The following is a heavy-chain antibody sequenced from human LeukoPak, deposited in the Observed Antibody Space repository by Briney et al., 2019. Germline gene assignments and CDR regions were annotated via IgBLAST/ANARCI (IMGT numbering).Heavy chain of an antibody. Sequence: ASVKVSCKASGGTFSSYAISWVRQAPGQGLEWMGGIIPIFGTANYAQKFQGGVTITTDESTSTAYMELSSLRSEDTAVYYCARAYYDFWSGYLEAYFDYWGQGTLVTVSS. J-gene: IGHJ4*02. CDR3: ARAYYDFWSGYLEAYFDY. V-gene: IGHV1-69*05. CDR2: IIPIFGTA. D-gene: IGHD3-3*01. CDR1: GGTFSSYA.